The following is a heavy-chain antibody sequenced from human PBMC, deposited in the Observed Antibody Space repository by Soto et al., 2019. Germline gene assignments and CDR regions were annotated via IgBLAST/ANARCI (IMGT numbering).Heavy chain of an antibody. V-gene: IGHV3-30*18. CDR3: ANCVRVAGTDYYYGMDV. Sequence: GGSLRLSCAASGFTFSSYGMHWVRQAPGKGLEWVAVISYDGSNKYYADSVKGRFTISRDNSKNTLYLQMNSLRAEDTAVYYCANCVRVAGTDYYYGMDVWGQGTTVTVSS. CDR2: ISYDGSNK. D-gene: IGHD6-19*01. CDR1: GFTFSSYG. J-gene: IGHJ6*02.